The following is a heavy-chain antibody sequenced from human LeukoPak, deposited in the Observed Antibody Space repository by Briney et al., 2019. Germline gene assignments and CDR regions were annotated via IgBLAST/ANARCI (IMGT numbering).Heavy chain of an antibody. J-gene: IGHJ4*02. CDR1: GFTFTDQP. D-gene: IGHD7-27*01. CDR2: IGGGRGAT. V-gene: IGHV3-48*01. CDR3: AKDRANWAIAG. Sequence: PGGSLRLSCVASGFTFTDQPMKWVRQAPGKGLEWVSYIGGGRGATFYADSVKGRFTISRDDARKSIYLQMSSLRVEDTAIYYCAKDRANWAIAGWGQGTQVTVSS.